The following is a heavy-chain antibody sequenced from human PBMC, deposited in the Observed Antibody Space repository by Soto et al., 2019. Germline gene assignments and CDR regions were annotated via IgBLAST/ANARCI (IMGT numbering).Heavy chain of an antibody. Sequence: QVHLQESGPGLVKPSETLSLTCTVSGVSISTKYWSWIRQSPGRGLEWIGYIYNSDTSTYNPSVKSRVTISADTSKNQFSLKLTSVTAADTAMYFCARGPRTVGATSSVAFDVWGQGTIVTVSS. CDR1: GVSISTKY. CDR3: ARGPRTVGATSSVAFDV. V-gene: IGHV4-4*08. CDR2: IYNSDTS. D-gene: IGHD1-26*01. J-gene: IGHJ3*01.